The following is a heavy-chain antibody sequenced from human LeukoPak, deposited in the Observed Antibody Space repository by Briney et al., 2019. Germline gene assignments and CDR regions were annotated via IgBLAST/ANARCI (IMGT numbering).Heavy chain of an antibody. V-gene: IGHV1-69*04. CDR2: IIPILGIA. J-gene: IGHJ3*02. Sequence: ASVKVSCKASGGTFSSYAISWVRQAPGQGLEWMGRIIPILGIANYAQKFQGRVTITADKSTSTAYMELSSLRSEDTAVYYCARVSIAVAAAPFDAFDIWGQGTMVTVSS. D-gene: IGHD6-19*01. CDR1: GGTFSSYA. CDR3: ARVSIAVAAAPFDAFDI.